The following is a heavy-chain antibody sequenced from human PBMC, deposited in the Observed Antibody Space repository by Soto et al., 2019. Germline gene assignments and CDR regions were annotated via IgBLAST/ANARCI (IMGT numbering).Heavy chain of an antibody. Sequence: PGESLKISCKGSSYTFNTNWIGWVRQRPGKGLEWMGIVFPGDSDTRYSPSFQDQVTISADKYISTAYLQWTSLKASDTAMYYCARHGALYSPSSYYWGQGTLVTVSS. J-gene: IGHJ4*02. CDR3: ARHGALYSPSSYY. CDR1: SYTFNTNW. CDR2: VFPGDSDT. V-gene: IGHV5-51*01. D-gene: IGHD6-6*01.